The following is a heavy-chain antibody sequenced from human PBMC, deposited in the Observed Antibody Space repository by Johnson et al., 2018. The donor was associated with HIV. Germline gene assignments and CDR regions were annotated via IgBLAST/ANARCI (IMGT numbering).Heavy chain of an antibody. D-gene: IGHD2-15*01. CDR2: IISNGGGT. Sequence: VQLVASGGGLVQPGGSLRLSCAASGFTFSSSAMHWVRQAPGKGLDYVSAIISNGGGTYCAFSLSGRFTISRANSRNTLYLHMGSRRAEDMAVYYCARGGWAVLDAFDIWGQGTMVTVSS. CDR1: GFTFSSSA. J-gene: IGHJ3*02. CDR3: ARGGWAVLDAFDI. V-gene: IGHV3-64*01.